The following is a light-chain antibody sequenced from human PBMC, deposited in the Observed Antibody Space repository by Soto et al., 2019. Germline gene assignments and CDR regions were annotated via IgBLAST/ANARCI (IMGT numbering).Light chain of an antibody. CDR2: SNN. J-gene: IGLJ2*01. CDR1: SSNIGSNT. CDR3: AAWDDSLNGFVV. V-gene: IGLV1-44*01. Sequence: QPVLTQPPSASGTPGQRVTISCSGSSSNIGSNTVNWYQQLPGTAPKLLIYSNNQWPSGVPDRFSGSKSGTSASLAISGLQSEDEADYYCAAWDDSLNGFVVFGGGTKLTVL.